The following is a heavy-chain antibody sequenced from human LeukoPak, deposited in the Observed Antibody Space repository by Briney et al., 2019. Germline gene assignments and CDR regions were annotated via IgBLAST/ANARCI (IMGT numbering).Heavy chain of an antibody. D-gene: IGHD3-22*01. Sequence: PGGSLRLSCAASGFTFSSYAMSWVRQAPGKGLEWGSAISGSGGSTYYADSVKGRFTISRDNSKNTLYLQMNSLRAEDTAVYYCAKSLYYYDSSGTSQWGQGTLVTVSS. V-gene: IGHV3-23*01. CDR3: AKSLYYYDSSGTSQ. J-gene: IGHJ4*02. CDR1: GFTFSSYA. CDR2: ISGSGGST.